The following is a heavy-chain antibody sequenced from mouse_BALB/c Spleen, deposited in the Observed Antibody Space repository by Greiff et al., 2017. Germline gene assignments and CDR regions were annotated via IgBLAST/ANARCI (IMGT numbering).Heavy chain of an antibody. CDR1: GFTFTDYY. CDR3: ARDNDRMDY. V-gene: IGHV7-3*02. CDR2: IRNKANGYTT. J-gene: IGHJ4*01. Sequence: EVQVVESGGGLVQPGGSLRLSCATSGFTFTDYYMSWVRQPPGKALEWLGFIRNKANGYTTEYSASVKGRFTISRDNSQSILYLQMNTLRAEDSATYYCARDNDRMDYWGQGTSVTVSS. D-gene: IGHD2-12*01.